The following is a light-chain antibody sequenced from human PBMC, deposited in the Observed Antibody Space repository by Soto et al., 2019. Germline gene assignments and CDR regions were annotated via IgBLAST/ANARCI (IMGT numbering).Light chain of an antibody. V-gene: IGKV3-20*01. CDR2: GAS. J-gene: IGKJ1*01. Sequence: ETVLTQSPGTLYFSPGERATLSCRASQSVGNSHVAWYQQRRGLPPRLLIYGASNRATGIPDRFSGSGSGADFTLTISRLEPEDFAVYFCQQYDSSPRTFGQGTKVDI. CDR3: QQYDSSPRT. CDR1: QSVGNSH.